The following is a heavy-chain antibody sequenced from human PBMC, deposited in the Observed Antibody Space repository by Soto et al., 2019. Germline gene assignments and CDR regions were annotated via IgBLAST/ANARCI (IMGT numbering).Heavy chain of an antibody. CDR3: SRDDVLCDGGRCYEVPSDV. CDR2: FQRGGLT. V-gene: IGHV3-66*01. J-gene: IGHJ6*04. CDR1: GFTFRCKY. Sequence: GGSLRLSCSASGFTFRCKYMSWVRQAPGKGLEWVYLFQRGGLTYYAHSVNGRFTIARHTSENTQHLQLGSLGAEGTAVYYCSRDDVLCDGGRCYEVPSDVWGKGTTVTVSS. D-gene: IGHD2-15*01.